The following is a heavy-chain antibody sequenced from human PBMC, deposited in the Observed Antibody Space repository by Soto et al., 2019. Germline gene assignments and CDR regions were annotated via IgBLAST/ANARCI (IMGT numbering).Heavy chain of an antibody. Sequence: EVQLLESGGGLVQPGGSLRLSCGASGFTFNTYAMTWVRQAPGKGLEWVSAIGSSGRSTYYADSVKGRFTISRDNSKNTVYLQMSSLRMEDTGVYSCVRVLYDSGVVDFWGQGSLITVS. D-gene: IGHD5-12*01. CDR2: IGSSGRST. J-gene: IGHJ4*02. CDR1: GFTFNTYA. CDR3: VRVLYDSGVVDF. V-gene: IGHV3-23*01.